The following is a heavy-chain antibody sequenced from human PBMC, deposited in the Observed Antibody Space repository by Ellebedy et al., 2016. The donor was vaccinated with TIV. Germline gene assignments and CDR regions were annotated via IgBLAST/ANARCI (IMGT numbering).Heavy chain of an antibody. V-gene: IGHV3-21*04. CDR3: AIAYGSYFDY. CDR2: ISSSSSYI. J-gene: IGHJ4*02. CDR1: GFTFSSSS. Sequence: GESLKISCAASGFTFSSSSMKWVCQVPGKGLEWVASISSSSSYIYYADSVTGRFTISRDNSYNTLYQQMNSLRDEDTAVYYCAIAYGSYFDYWGQGTLFTVSS. D-gene: IGHD1-26*01.